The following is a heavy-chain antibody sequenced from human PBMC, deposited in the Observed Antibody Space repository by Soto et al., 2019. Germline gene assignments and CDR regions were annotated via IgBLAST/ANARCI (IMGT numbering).Heavy chain of an antibody. CDR2: IKRKTEGATT. D-gene: IGHD1-1*01. CDR3: RFWNRPSDY. V-gene: IGHV3-15*07. CDR1: GFSFSNVW. J-gene: IGHJ4*02. Sequence: GSLRLSCAASGFSFSNVWMHWVRQAPGKGLEWVGRIKRKTEGATTDYAAPVKGRFTISRDDSKNTLYLQMNDLKTEDTAVYYCRFWNRPSDYWGQGTLVTVSS.